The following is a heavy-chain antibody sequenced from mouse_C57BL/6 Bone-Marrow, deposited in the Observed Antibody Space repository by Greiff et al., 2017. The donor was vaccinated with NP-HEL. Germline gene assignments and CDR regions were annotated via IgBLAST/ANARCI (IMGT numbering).Heavy chain of an antibody. J-gene: IGHJ3*01. CDR2: IDPSDSYT. V-gene: IGHV1-69*01. CDR3: ARRLTAQATSFAY. CDR1: GYTFISYW. D-gene: IGHD3-2*02. Sequence: QVQLQQPGAELVMPGASVKLSCKASGYTFISYWMHWVKQRPGQGLEWIGEIDPSDSYTNYNQKFKGKSTLTVDKSSSTAYMQLSSLTSEDSAVYYCARRLTAQATSFAYWGQGTLVTVSA.